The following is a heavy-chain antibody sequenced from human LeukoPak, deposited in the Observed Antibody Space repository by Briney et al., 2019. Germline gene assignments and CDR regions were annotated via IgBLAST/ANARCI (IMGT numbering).Heavy chain of an antibody. CDR3: AENMKVSDGCCFDN. CDR2: INHRGSA. J-gene: IGHJ4*02. CDR1: GGSLRANY. D-gene: IGHD3-22*01. Sequence: SETLSLTCAVYGGSLRANYLTWIRQSPGKGLEWIGEINHRGSANYNPFLKSRISMSVDTSKMQFSLNVTSVTAADTAVYYCAENMKVSDGCCFDNWGLGTLVTVSS. V-gene: IGHV4-34*10.